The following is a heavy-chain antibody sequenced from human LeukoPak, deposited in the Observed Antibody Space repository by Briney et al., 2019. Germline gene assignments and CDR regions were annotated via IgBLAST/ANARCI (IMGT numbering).Heavy chain of an antibody. D-gene: IGHD1-26*01. CDR2: IYYSGST. Sequence: SETLSLTCTVSGGSISSYYWSWIRQPPGKGLEWIGYIYYSGSTNYNPSLKSRVTISADTSKNQFSLELSSVTAADTAVYYCARDSGSYSPFFDYWGQGTLVTVSS. CDR3: ARDSGSYSPFFDY. CDR1: GGSISSYY. V-gene: IGHV4-59*01. J-gene: IGHJ4*02.